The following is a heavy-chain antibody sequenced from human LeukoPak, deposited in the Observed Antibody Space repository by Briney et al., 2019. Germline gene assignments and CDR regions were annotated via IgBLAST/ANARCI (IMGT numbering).Heavy chain of an antibody. CDR1: GGSISSGDYY. Sequence: SQTLSLTCTVSGGSISSGDYYWSWIRQPPGKGLEWIGYIYYSGSTYYNPSLKSRVTISVDASKNQFPLKLSSVTAADTAVYYCARERTAVAGTQHAFDIWGQGTMVTVSS. D-gene: IGHD6-19*01. V-gene: IGHV4-30-4*08. CDR3: ARERTAVAGTQHAFDI. J-gene: IGHJ3*02. CDR2: IYYSGST.